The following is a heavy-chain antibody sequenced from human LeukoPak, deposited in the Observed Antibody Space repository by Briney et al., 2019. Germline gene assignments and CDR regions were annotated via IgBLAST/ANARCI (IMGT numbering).Heavy chain of an antibody. CDR1: GYTFTSYG. CDR2: ISAYNGNT. D-gene: IGHD3-22*01. Sequence: GASVKVSCKASGYTFTSYGISWVRQAPGQGLEWMGWISAYNGNTNYAQKLQGRVTMTTDTSTSTAHMELRSLRSDDTAVYYCARVYPESYDSSGYYGGFGYWGQGTLVTVSS. CDR3: ARVYPESYDSSGYYGGFGY. J-gene: IGHJ4*02. V-gene: IGHV1-18*01.